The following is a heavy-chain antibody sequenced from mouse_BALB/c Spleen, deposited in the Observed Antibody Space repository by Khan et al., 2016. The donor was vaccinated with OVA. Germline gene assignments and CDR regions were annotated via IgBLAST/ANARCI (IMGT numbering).Heavy chain of an antibody. V-gene: IGHV1-7*01. D-gene: IGHD1-1*01. J-gene: IGHJ2*01. CDR1: GYTFINYW. CDR2: INPSTGYS. CDR3: ARSCLRWDFDY. Sequence: QVQLKQSGAELAKPGASVKMSCKASGYTFINYWILWVKQRPGQGLEWIGYINPSTGYSEYNQNFKDKATLTADKSSSTAYMQLSSLTSEDSAVYYGARSCLRWDFDYWGQGTTLTVSS.